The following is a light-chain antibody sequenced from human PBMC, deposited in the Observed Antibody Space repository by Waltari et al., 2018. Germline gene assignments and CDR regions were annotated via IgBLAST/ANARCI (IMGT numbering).Light chain of an antibody. CDR2: AAS. Sequence: DIQMTQSPSSLSASVGDRVTITCRASQSISSYLNWYQQKPGKAPKLLIYAASSLQSGVPSRFSGSGSGTDFTLTISSLQPEDFATYYCQQSYSTPLTFGGGPQVEIK. V-gene: IGKV1-39*01. CDR3: QQSYSTPLT. J-gene: IGKJ4*01. CDR1: QSISSY.